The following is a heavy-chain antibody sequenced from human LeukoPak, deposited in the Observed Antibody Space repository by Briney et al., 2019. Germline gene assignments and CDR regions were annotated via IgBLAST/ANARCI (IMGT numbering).Heavy chain of an antibody. CDR2: IIPIFGTA. CDR1: GGTFSKYA. V-gene: IGHV1-69*13. D-gene: IGHD3-22*01. CDR3: ARPFDSSGYYYGMGV. J-gene: IGHJ6*02. Sequence: ASVKVSCKASGGTFSKYAIGWVRQAPGQGLEWMGGIIPIFGTANYAQKFQGSVTITADESTSTAYMELSSLRSEDTAVYYCARPFDSSGYYYGMGVWGQGTTVTVSS.